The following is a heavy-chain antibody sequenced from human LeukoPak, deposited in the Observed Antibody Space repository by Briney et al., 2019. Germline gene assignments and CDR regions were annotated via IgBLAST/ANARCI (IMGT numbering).Heavy chain of an antibody. V-gene: IGHV4-59*12. CDR2: IYHRGST. J-gene: IGHJ3*02. CDR3: ARGGTAFDI. D-gene: IGHD1-26*01. CDR1: GGSISSYY. Sequence: SETLSLTCTVSGGSISSYYWSWFRQPPGKGLEWIGYIYHRGSTYYNPSLKSRVAISVDRSKNQFSLKLRSVTAADTALYYCARGGTAFDIWGQGTMVTVSS.